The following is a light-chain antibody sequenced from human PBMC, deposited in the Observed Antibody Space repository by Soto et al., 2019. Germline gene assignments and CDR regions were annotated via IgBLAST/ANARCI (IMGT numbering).Light chain of an antibody. CDR3: QQRSNWIT. J-gene: IGKJ5*01. CDR2: DAS. CDR1: QSVSTY. V-gene: IGKV3-11*01. Sequence: EIVLTQSPATLSLSPGERATLSCRASQSVSTYLGWYQQKPGQAPRLLIYDASNWATGIPARFSGSGSGTDFTLTISSLEPEDFAVYYCQQRSNWITFGQGTRLEIK.